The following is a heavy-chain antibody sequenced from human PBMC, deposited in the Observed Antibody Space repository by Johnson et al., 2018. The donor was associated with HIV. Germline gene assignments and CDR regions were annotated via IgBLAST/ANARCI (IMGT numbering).Heavy chain of an antibody. Sequence: QVQLVESGGGLVKPGGSLRLSCAASGFTFSSYAMHWVRQAPGKGLEWVAVISYDGSNKYYADSVKGRFTISRDNSKNTLYLQMNSLRAEDTAVYYCARASDAFDIWGQGTMVTVSS. J-gene: IGHJ3*02. V-gene: IGHV3-30*04. CDR2: ISYDGSNK. CDR1: GFTFSSYA. CDR3: ARASDAFDI.